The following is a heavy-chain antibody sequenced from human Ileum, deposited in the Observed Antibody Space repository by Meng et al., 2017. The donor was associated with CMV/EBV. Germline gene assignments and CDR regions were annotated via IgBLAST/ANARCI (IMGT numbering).Heavy chain of an antibody. Sequence: GGSLRLSCAASGFTFSGYAMSWVRQAPGKGLEWVSAISDSGVSTYYADSVKGRFTISRDNSKSTLYLQMNSLRAEDTAVYYCARGLKWELPIYYWGQGTLVTVSS. CDR3: ARGLKWELPIYY. D-gene: IGHD1-26*01. J-gene: IGHJ4*02. CDR2: ISDSGVST. V-gene: IGHV3-23*01. CDR1: GFTFSGYA.